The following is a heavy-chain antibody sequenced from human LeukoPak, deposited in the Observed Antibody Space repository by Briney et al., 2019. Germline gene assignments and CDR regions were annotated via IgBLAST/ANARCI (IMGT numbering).Heavy chain of an antibody. Sequence: PSETLSLTCTVSGGPISSYYWSWIRQPAGKGLEWIGRIYTSGSTNYNPSLKSRVTMSVDTSKNQFSLKMSSVTAADTAVYYCARDFLGDDFWSGSGYYYMDVWGKGTTVTVSS. CDR1: GGPISSYY. CDR2: IYTSGST. D-gene: IGHD3-3*01. V-gene: IGHV4-4*07. CDR3: ARDFLGDDFWSGSGYYYMDV. J-gene: IGHJ6*03.